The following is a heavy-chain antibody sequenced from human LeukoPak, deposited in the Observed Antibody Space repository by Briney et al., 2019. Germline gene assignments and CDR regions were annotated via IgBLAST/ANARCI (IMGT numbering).Heavy chain of an antibody. CDR2: IHWNGDTI. CDR3: ARHQSPVDY. CDR1: GFTFDDYG. D-gene: IGHD2-2*01. Sequence: GGSLRLSCGASGFTFDDYGMSWVRQAPGKGVEWVSGIHWNGDTIGYADSVKGRFTISRDNAKNSLYLQMNSLRAEDTALYYCARHQSPVDYWGQGTLVTVSS. J-gene: IGHJ4*02. V-gene: IGHV3-20*04.